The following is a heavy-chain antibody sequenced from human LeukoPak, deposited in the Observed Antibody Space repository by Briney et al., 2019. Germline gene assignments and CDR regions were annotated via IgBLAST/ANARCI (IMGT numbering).Heavy chain of an antibody. CDR2: INHSGST. J-gene: IGHJ4*02. CDR1: GGSFSGYH. CDR3: ARLMNWLASFDY. V-gene: IGHV4-34*01. Sequence: SETLSLTCAVYGGSFSGYHWSWIRQPPGKGLEWIGEINHSGSTNYNPPLKSRVTISVDTSKNQFSLKLSSVTAADTAVYYCARLMNWLASFDYWGQGTLVTVSS. D-gene: IGHD6-19*01.